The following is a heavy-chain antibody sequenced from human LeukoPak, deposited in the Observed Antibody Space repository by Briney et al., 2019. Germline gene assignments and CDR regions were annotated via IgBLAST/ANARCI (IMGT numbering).Heavy chain of an antibody. CDR3: ARGLASGSYYFSCFDP. V-gene: IGHV3-11*04. Sequence: AGGSLRLSCAASGFTFSDYYMSWIRQAPGKGLEWVSYISSSGSTIYYADSVKGRFTISRDNAKNSLHLQTNSLRAEDTAVYYCARGLASGSYYFSCFDPWGQGTLVTVSS. D-gene: IGHD3-10*01. J-gene: IGHJ5*02. CDR1: GFTFSDYY. CDR2: ISSSGSTI.